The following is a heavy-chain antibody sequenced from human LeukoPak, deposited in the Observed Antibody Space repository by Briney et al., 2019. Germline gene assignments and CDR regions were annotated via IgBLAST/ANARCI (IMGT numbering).Heavy chain of an antibody. Sequence: NPGGSLRLSCAASGFTYSSYAISWVRQAPGQGLEWMGGIIPIFGTANYAQKFQGRVTITADESTSTAYMELSSLRSEDTAVYYCARSPCFTSHCYTLFDYWGQGTLVTVSS. V-gene: IGHV1-69*01. J-gene: IGHJ4*02. CDR2: IIPIFGTA. CDR1: GFTYSSYA. CDR3: ARSPCFTSHCYTLFDY. D-gene: IGHD2-2*02.